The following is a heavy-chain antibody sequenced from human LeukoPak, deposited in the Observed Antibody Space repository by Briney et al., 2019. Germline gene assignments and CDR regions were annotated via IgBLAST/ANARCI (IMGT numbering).Heavy chain of an antibody. CDR2: IYRGVST. V-gene: IGHV3-53*01. Sequence: PGGSLRLSCAASGFTVSSTYMSWVRQAPGKGLECVSIIYRGVSTYYADCVQGRFTISRDPSKNTLHLQMNGRRVEDTVVYYCTRAVSSDYAAYWGQGTLVTVSS. CDR1: GFTVSSTY. J-gene: IGHJ4*02. CDR3: TRAVSSDYAAY. D-gene: IGHD4-17*01.